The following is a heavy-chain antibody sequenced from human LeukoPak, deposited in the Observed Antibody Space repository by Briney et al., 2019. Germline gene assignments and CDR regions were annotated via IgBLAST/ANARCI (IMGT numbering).Heavy chain of an antibody. V-gene: IGHV4-39*01. Sequence: MTSETLSLTCTVSGGSISSSSYYWGLIRQPPGKGLEWIASMSYTGTTYYNPSLKSRVTISVHTSKNQFSLNLSSVTAADTAVYSCARSGYSFLVDSWGQGTLVTVSS. D-gene: IGHD5-18*01. CDR3: ARSGYSFLVDS. J-gene: IGHJ4*02. CDR2: MSYTGTT. CDR1: GGSISSSSYY.